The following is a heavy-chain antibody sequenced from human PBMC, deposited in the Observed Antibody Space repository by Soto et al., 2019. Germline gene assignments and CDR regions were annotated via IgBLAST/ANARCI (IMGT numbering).Heavy chain of an antibody. CDR3: ARLWGSGGIFDS. Sequence: QLQLQESGPGLVKPSETLSLTCTVSGGSISSSGYYWGWIRQPPGKGLEWIGNIYYTGSTYHNPSLKSRXTIXVATPKDQFSLKLTSVTAADTALYYCARLWGSGGIFDSWGQGTLVIVSS. J-gene: IGHJ4*02. CDR1: GGSISSSGYY. D-gene: IGHD6-25*01. CDR2: IYYTGST. V-gene: IGHV4-39*01.